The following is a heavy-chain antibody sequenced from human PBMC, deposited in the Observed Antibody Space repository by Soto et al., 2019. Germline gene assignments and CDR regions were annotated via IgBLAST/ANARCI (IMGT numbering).Heavy chain of an antibody. D-gene: IGHD6-13*01. CDR1: GGTFSSYA. J-gene: IGHJ4*02. V-gene: IGHV1-69*13. CDR3: AREHFQSSSWPPYYFDY. CDR2: IIPIFGTA. Sequence: GASVKVSCKASGGTFSSYAISWVRQAPGQGLEWMGGIIPIFGTANYAQKFQGRVTITADESTSAAYMELSSLRSEDTAVYYCAREHFQSSSWPPYYFDYWGQGTLVTVS.